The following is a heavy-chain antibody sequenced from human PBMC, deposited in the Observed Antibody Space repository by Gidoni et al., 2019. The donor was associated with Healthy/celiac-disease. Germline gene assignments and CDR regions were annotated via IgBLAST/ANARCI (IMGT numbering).Heavy chain of an antibody. D-gene: IGHD3-22*01. J-gene: IGHJ4*02. CDR2: IYYSGST. CDR3: ATTLGRYYDSSGFLGY. Sequence: QLQLQESGPGLVKPSETLSLTCTVSGGSISSSSYYWGWIRQPPGKGLEWIGSIYYSGSTYYNPSLKSRVTISVDTSKNQFSLKLSSVTAADTAVYYCATTLGRYYDSSGFLGYWGQGTLVTVSS. V-gene: IGHV4-39*01. CDR1: GGSISSSSYY.